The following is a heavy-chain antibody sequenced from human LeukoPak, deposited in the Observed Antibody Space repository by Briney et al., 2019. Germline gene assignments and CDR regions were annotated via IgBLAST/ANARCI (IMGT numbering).Heavy chain of an antibody. CDR3: ARGLASSGYYSSWFDP. CDR2: MNPNSGNT. CDR1: GYTFTSYD. V-gene: IGHV1-8*01. J-gene: IGHJ5*02. D-gene: IGHD3-22*01. Sequence: GASVKVSCKASGYTFTSYDINWVRQATGQGLEWMGRMNPNSGNTGYAQKFQGRVTMTRNSFISTAYMELSSLRSEDTAVYYCARGLASSGYYSSWFDPWGQGTLVTVSS.